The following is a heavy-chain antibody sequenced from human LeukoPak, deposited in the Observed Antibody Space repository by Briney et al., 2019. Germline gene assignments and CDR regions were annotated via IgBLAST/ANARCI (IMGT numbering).Heavy chain of an antibody. CDR1: GFTFSSYS. D-gene: IGHD6-13*01. CDR2: ISSSSSYI. J-gene: IGHJ5*02. V-gene: IGHV3-21*01. Sequence: GGSLRLSCAASGFTFSSYSMDWVRQAPGKGLEWVSSISSSSSYIYYADSVKGRFTISRDNAKNSLYLQMNSLRAEDTAVYYCARDSSGIAAAGTLGGWFDPWGQGTLVTVSS. CDR3: ARDSSGIAAAGTLGGWFDP.